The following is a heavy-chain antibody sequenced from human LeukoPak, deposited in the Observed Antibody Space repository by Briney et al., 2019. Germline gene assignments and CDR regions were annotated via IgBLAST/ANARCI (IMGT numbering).Heavy chain of an antibody. J-gene: IGHJ4*02. CDR3: ATTKYSNYVFDY. CDR1: GFTCSSYE. D-gene: IGHD4-11*01. CDR2: ISSGGSTI. Sequence: PGGSLRLSCAASGFTCSSYEMNWVRQARGKGLEGVSYISSGGSTIYYADSVKGRFTISRDNAKNSMYLQMNSLRAEDQAVYYCATTKYSNYVFDYWGQGTLVTVSS. V-gene: IGHV3-48*03.